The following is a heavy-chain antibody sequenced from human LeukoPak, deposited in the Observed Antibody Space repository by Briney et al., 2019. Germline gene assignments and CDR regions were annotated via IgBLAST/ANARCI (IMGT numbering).Heavy chain of an antibody. D-gene: IGHD4-17*01. V-gene: IGHV4-39*01. Sequence: KPGGSLRLSCAASGFTFSNHAMTWVRQPPGKGLEWIGTISYTGSTYYNPSLKSRVTISVDTSKNQFSLKVRSVTAADTAVYYCARGPQGVTRPEYWGQGTLVTVSS. CDR3: ARGPQGVTRPEY. J-gene: IGHJ4*02. CDR2: ISYTGST. CDR1: GFTFSNHA.